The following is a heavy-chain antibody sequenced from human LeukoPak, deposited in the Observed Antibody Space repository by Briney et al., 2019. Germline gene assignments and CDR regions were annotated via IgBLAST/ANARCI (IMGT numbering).Heavy chain of an antibody. V-gene: IGHV3-74*01. CDR3: ARDLGAAGTARDAFDI. J-gene: IGHJ3*02. CDR1: GFTFSSYW. CDR2: NTDGSST. Sequence: GGSLRLSCAASGFTFSSYWMHWVRQAPGKGLVWVSRNTDGSSTSYADSVKGRFIISRDNAKNTLYLQMNSLRAEDTAVYYCARDLGAAGTARDAFDIWGQGTMVTVSS. D-gene: IGHD6-13*01.